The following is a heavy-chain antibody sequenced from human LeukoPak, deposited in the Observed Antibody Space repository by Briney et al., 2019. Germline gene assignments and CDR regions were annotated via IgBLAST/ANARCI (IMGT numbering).Heavy chain of an antibody. D-gene: IGHD6-13*01. CDR2: INPSGGSA. J-gene: IGHJ5*02. Sequence: ASVKVSCKASGYTFTSYYMHWVRQAPGQGLEWMGIINPSGGSASYAQKFQGRVTMTRDTSTSTVYMELSSLRSEDTAVYYCARECIAAAGNNWFDPWGQGTLVTVSS. V-gene: IGHV1-46*01. CDR3: ARECIAAAGNNWFDP. CDR1: GYTFTSYY.